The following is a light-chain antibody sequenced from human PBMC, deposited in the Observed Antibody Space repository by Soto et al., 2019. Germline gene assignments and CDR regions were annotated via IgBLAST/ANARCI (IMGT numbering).Light chain of an antibody. CDR1: SSDVGAYNY. V-gene: IGLV2-14*01. CDR2: EVS. CDR3: FSFTKVRATV. J-gene: IGLJ1*01. Sequence: HSWLTQPASVSGSPGQSITISCTGTSSDVGAYNYVSWFHQHPGKAPTLIISEVSNRPSGVSNRFSGAKSGNAASLTTSRLQAEDEADYCCFSFTKVRATVFGTG.